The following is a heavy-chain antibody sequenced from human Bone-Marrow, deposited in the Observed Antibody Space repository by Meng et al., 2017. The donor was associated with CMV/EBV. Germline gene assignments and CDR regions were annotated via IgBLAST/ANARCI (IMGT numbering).Heavy chain of an antibody. Sequence: SVKVSCKASGGTFSSYAISWVRQAPGQGLEWMGGIIPIFGTANYAQKFQGRVTITADKSTSTAYMELSSLRSEDTAVYYCAISNRVPAAIGWFDYWGQGTLVTVSS. CDR2: IIPIFGTA. V-gene: IGHV1-69*06. CDR1: GGTFSSYA. CDR3: AISNRVPAAIGWFDY. D-gene: IGHD2-2*02. J-gene: IGHJ4*02.